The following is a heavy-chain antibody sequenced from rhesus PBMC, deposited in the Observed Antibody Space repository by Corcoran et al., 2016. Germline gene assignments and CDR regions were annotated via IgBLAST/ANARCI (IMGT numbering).Heavy chain of an antibody. V-gene: IGHV4-99*01. J-gene: IGHJ4*01. CDR1: GYTISRGHY. D-gene: IGHD6S26*01. Sequence: QVQLQESGTGLVKPSETLSLTCAVSGYTISRGHYWGWNRQPPGKGLEYIGYISDSIWSPYYNPSLKSRVTISKDPSKNQFSLKLSSVTAAYTAVYYCARHRDSSGWSDIVDSWGQGVLVTVSS. CDR2: ISDSIWSP. CDR3: ARHRDSSGWSDIVDS.